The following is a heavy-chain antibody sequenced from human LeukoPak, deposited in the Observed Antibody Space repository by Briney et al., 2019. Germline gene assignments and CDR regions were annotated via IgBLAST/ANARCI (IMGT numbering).Heavy chain of an antibody. CDR3: ATPTAGTWHFDY. Sequence: GGSLRLSCAASGFTFSSYWMTWVRQAPGKGLEWVANIKQDARERYYVDSVKGRFTISRDNAKNSLYLQMNSLRAEDTAVYYCATPTAGTWHFDYWGQGTLVTVSS. CDR1: GFTFSSYW. V-gene: IGHV3-7*01. D-gene: IGHD1-1*01. J-gene: IGHJ4*02. CDR2: IKQDARER.